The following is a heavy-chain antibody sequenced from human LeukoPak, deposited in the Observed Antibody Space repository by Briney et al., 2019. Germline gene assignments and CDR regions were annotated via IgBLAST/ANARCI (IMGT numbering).Heavy chain of an antibody. CDR2: IYSSGTA. J-gene: IGHJ4*02. V-gene: IGHV4-4*07. Sequence: SETLSLTCTVSGGSISGYYWSWIRQPAGKGLEWIGRIYSSGTANYNPSLKSRVTISVDTSKNQVSLKLTSVTAADTAVYYCARDTGYFGSGGFDQWGQGTLVTVSS. D-gene: IGHD3-10*01. CDR1: GGSISGYY. CDR3: ARDTGYFGSGGFDQ.